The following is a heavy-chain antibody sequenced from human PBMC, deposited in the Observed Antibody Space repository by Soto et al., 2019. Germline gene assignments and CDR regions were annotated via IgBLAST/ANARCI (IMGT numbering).Heavy chain of an antibody. CDR2: VYYTGTT. D-gene: IGHD6-13*01. CDR1: GGSISSYF. CDR3: ARDLAAVPRAFDY. Sequence: WETLSLTCPVSGGSISSYFYIWVRPPPGKGLEWIGSVYYTGTTDYNPSLKSRVTISVDTSKTQFSLNLRSVTAADTAVYYCARDLAAVPRAFDYWGRGTLVTVSA. V-gene: IGHV4-59*01. J-gene: IGHJ4*02.